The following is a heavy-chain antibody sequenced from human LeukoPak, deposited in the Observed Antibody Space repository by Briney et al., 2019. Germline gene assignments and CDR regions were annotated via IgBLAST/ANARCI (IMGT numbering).Heavy chain of an antibody. CDR3: AREYNYGFEY. CDR2: INPNSGGT. V-gene: IGHV1-2*02. D-gene: IGHD5-18*01. J-gene: IGHJ4*02. CDR1: GYTFTDYY. Sequence: ASVKVPCKASGYTFTDYYMHWVRQAPGQGLEWMGWINPNSGGTNYAQQFQGRVTMTRDTSISTAYMELSRLISDDTAVYYCAREYNYGFEYWGQGTLVTVSS.